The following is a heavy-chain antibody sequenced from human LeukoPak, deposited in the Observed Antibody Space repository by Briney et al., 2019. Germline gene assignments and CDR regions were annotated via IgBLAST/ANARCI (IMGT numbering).Heavy chain of an antibody. D-gene: IGHD2-15*01. CDR3: ARDSGLGYCSGGRCYGHFYYGMDV. CDR1: GGSFSSVSYN. CDR2: INHSGST. J-gene: IGHJ6*02. V-gene: IGHV4-61*01. Sequence: SDTLSLTCTVSGGSFSSVSYNWSWIRPPPGKGLEWIGEINHSGSTKYNPSLKSRVTISIDTTKNQFSLNLSSVTAADTAVYYCARDSGLGYCSGGRCYGHFYYGMDVWGQGTTVTVSS.